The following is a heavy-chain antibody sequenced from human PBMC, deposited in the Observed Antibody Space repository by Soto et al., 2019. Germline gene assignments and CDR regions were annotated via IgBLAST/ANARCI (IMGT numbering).Heavy chain of an antibody. Sequence: QVQVVQSGVEVRRPGSSVKVSCKASGDTFKNCVISWVRQAPGQGLEWMGGIIPLFGTTDFAQRFQGRLTITTDESTTTAYMELSRLRSEDTATYYCAAELGLGKLSVVWGQGTTVSVSS. CDR3: AAELGLGKLSVV. V-gene: IGHV1-69*01. J-gene: IGHJ6*02. D-gene: IGHD1-7*01. CDR2: IIPLFGTT. CDR1: GDTFKNCV.